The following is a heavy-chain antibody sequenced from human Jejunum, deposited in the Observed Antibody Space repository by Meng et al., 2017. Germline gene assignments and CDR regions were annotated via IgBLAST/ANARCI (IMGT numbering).Heavy chain of an antibody. CDR2: ISHTGRI. D-gene: IGHD2/OR15-2a*01. CDR1: GGSISNNNW. J-gene: IGHJ5*02. Sequence: QVQLQGSGPGLVKPSGTLSPTCAVSGGSISNNNWWSWVRQPPGKGLEWIGEISHTGRINYNPSLKSRVTMSLDKSKNQFSLDLTSVTGADTAVYYCARDLLDPNIAATGWFDPWGQGTLVTVSS. CDR3: ARDLLDPNIAATGWFDP. V-gene: IGHV4-4*02.